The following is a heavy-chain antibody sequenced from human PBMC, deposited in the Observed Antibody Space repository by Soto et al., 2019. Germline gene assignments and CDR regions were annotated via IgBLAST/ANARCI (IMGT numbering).Heavy chain of an antibody. V-gene: IGHV4-59*01. J-gene: IGHJ6*02. CDR2: IYYSGST. CDR3: ARDRDTMVRGVSMRYYYYYGMDV. CDR1: GGSISSYY. Sequence: QVQLQESGPGLMKPSETLSLTCTVSGGSISSYYWSWIRQPPGKGLEWIGYIYYSGSTNYNPSLKSRVTISVDTSKNQFSLKLSSVTAADTAVYYCARDRDTMVRGVSMRYYYYYGMDVWGQGTTVTVSS. D-gene: IGHD3-10*01.